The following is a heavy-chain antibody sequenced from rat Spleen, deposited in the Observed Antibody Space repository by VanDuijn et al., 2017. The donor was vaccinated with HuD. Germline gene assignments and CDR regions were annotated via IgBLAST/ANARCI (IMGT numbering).Heavy chain of an antibody. CDR2: ITNSGGST. V-gene: IGHV5-31*01. CDR3: TTVGYPGAYYFDY. Sequence: EVQLVETGGGLVQPGRALKLSCVASGFTFNKYWMSWTRQAPGKGLEWVASITNSGGSTYYPDSVKGRFTIFIDNEQNTLYLPMNSLRSEDTATYYCTTVGYPGAYYFDYWGQGVMVTVSS. D-gene: IGHD1-4*01. J-gene: IGHJ2*01. CDR1: GFTFNKYW.